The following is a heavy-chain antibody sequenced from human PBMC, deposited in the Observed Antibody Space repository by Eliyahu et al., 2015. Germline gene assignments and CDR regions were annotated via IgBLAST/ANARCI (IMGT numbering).Heavy chain of an antibody. CDR1: GFTFS. Sequence: EVLLVESGGGLVQPGGSLRLXCAASGFTFSNIKPDGTGRYYVDSVKGRFTMSRDNAKNTLFLQMNSLRTEDTGVFYCARDLVKAGPAGALRDYWGRGTLVTVSS. V-gene: IGHV3-7*01. CDR2: IKPDGTGR. CDR3: ARDLVKAGPAGALRDY. D-gene: IGHD2-2*01. J-gene: IGHJ4*02.